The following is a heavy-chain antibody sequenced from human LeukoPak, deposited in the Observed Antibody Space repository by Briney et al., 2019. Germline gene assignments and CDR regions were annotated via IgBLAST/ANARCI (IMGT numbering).Heavy chain of an antibody. V-gene: IGHV4-30-4*07. CDR1: GGSISSGGYS. CDR3: ARGFYGDYADY. Sequence: SETLSLTCAVSGGSISSGGYSWSWIRQPPGRGLEWIGYIYYSGSTYYNPSLKSRVTISVDTSKNQFSLKLSSVTAADTAVYYCARGFYGDYADYWGQGTLVTVSS. J-gene: IGHJ4*02. D-gene: IGHD4-17*01. CDR2: IYYSGST.